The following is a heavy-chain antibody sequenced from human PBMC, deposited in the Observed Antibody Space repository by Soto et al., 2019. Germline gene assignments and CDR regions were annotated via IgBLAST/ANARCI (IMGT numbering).Heavy chain of an antibody. J-gene: IGHJ4*02. CDR1: GVSISSGGCY. Sequence: SETLSITCTVSGVSISSGGCYWNWIRQHPGKGLEWIGYSYYSGNTYYNPSLKSRVTISVDTSKNQFSLRLTSVTAADTAVYYCATRDPGHYWGQGTLVTVSS. V-gene: IGHV4-31*03. CDR2: SYYSGNT. CDR3: ATRDPGHY.